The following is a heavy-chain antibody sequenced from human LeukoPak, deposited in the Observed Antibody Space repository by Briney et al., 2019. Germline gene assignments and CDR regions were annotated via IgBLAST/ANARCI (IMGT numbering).Heavy chain of an antibody. CDR2: ISWNSGRV. D-gene: IGHD6-13*01. CDR3: ARVYPRQQLVGWFDY. V-gene: IGHV3-9*01. J-gene: IGHJ4*02. CDR1: GFTFDDYG. Sequence: PGGSLRLSCVASGFTFDDYGMHWVRQAPGKGLEWVSGISWNSGRVDYVASVKGRFTISRDNAKNSLYLQMNSLRAEDTALYFCARVYPRQQLVGWFDYWGQGTLVTVSS.